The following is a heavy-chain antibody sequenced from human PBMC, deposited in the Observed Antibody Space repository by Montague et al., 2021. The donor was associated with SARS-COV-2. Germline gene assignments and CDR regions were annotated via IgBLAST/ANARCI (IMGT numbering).Heavy chain of an antibody. Sequence: SETLFLTCTVSGGSISSSSHYWGWLRQPPGRGLQWIGSISYTGSTYYNPSLKSRVTISRDTSKNQFSLKLSSVTAADTAVYYCARQYYYDNNGFPAYDYWGRGTLVTVSS. CDR1: GGSISSSSHY. V-gene: IGHV4-39*01. D-gene: IGHD3-22*01. CDR2: ISYTGST. J-gene: IGHJ4*02. CDR3: ARQYYYDNNGFPAYDY.